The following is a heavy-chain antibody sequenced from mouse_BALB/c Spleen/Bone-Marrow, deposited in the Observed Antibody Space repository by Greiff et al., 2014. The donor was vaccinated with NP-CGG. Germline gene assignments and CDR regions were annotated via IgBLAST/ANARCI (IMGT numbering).Heavy chain of an antibody. CDR3: ARGSYYGSSYEDYAMDY. D-gene: IGHD1-1*01. CDR2: ILPGSGST. CDR1: GYTFSSYW. Sequence: LEESGAELVKPGASVKISCKATGYTFSSYWIEWVKQRPGHGLEWIGEILPGSGSTNYNEKFKGKATFTADTSSNTAYMQLSSLTSEDSAVYYCARGSYYGSSYEDYAMDYWGQGTSVTVSS. V-gene: IGHV1-9*01. J-gene: IGHJ4*01.